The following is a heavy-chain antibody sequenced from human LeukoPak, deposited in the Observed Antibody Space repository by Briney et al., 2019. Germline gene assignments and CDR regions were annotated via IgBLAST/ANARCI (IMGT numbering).Heavy chain of an antibody. D-gene: IGHD6-13*01. CDR2: IRGSGGST. V-gene: IGHV3-23*01. J-gene: IGHJ3*02. Sequence: GGSLRLSCAASGFTFSSYAMSWVRQAPGKGLEWVSAIRGSGGSTYYADSVKGRFTISRDNSKNTLYLQMNSLRAEDTAVYYCAKLYSSSWYLNAFDIWGQGTMVTVSS. CDR3: AKLYSSSWYLNAFDI. CDR1: GFTFSSYA.